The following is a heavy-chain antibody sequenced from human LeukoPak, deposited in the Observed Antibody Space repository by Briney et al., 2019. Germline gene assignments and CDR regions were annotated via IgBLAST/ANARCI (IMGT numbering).Heavy chain of an antibody. J-gene: IGHJ5*02. CDR2: INHSGST. Sequence: SETLSLTCAVYGGSFSGYYWSWIRQPPGKGLEWIGEINHSGSTNYNPSLKSRVTISVDTSKNQFSLKLSSVTAADTAVYYCAGAYYGSGSYYTWGQGTLVTVSS. V-gene: IGHV4-34*01. D-gene: IGHD3-10*01. CDR1: GGSFSGYY. CDR3: AGAYYGSGSYYT.